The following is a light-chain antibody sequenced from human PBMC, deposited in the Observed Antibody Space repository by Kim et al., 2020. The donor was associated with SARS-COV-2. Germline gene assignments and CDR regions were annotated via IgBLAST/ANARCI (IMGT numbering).Light chain of an antibody. V-gene: IGKV3-11*01. CDR2: DVS. Sequence: EIVLTQFPATLSLSPGERATLSCRASQSVSSYLAWYQQKPGQAPRLLIYDVSNRATGIPARFSGSGSGTDFTLTISSLEPEDFAVYYCQQRSNYPWTFGQGTKVDIK. CDR1: QSVSSY. CDR3: QQRSNYPWT. J-gene: IGKJ1*01.